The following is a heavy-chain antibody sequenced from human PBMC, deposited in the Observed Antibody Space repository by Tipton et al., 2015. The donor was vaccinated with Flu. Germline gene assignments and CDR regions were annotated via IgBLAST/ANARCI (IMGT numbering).Heavy chain of an antibody. CDR1: GFSVTNNY. D-gene: IGHD3-10*01. J-gene: IGHJ6*02. CDR2: IYTAGRT. CDR3: AHRWFGESSRWYSGMDV. V-gene: IGHV3-53*05. Sequence: CAASGFSVTNNYVTWVRQAPGKGLEWVSVIYTAGRTKSADSLRDRFTVSRDISKNTLYLQMNSLRNEDTAVYYCAHRWFGESSRWYSGMDVWGQGTSVTVSS.